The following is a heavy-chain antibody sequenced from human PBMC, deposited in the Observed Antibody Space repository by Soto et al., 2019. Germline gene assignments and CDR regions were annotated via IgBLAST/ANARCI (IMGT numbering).Heavy chain of an antibody. V-gene: IGHV3-48*01. Sequence: EVQLVESGGGLVQPGGSLRLSCAASGFTFSSYSMNWVRQAPGKGLEWVSYISSSSSTIYYADSVKGRFTSSRDNAKNSLYLHMNSLRAEDTAVYYCARFYGDYVYYYYYYMDVWGKGTTVTVSS. CDR3: ARFYGDYVYYYYYYMDV. D-gene: IGHD4-17*01. CDR1: GFTFSSYS. CDR2: ISSSSSTI. J-gene: IGHJ6*03.